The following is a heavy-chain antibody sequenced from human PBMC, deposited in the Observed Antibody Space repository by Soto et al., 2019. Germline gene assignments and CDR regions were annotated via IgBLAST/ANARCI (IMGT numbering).Heavy chain of an antibody. Sequence: QVQLQESGPGLVKPSETLSLTCTVSGGSISSYYWSWIRQPPGKGLEWIGYIYYSGSTNYNPSLKSRVTISVDTSKNQFSLKLSSVTAADTAVYYCARDLDGVTRWFDPWGQGTLVTVSS. CDR2: IYYSGST. J-gene: IGHJ5*02. CDR3: ARDLDGVTRWFDP. D-gene: IGHD4-17*01. CDR1: GGSISSYY. V-gene: IGHV4-59*01.